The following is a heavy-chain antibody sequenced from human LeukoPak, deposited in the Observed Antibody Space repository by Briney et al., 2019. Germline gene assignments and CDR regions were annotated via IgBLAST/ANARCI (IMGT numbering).Heavy chain of an antibody. CDR1: GGSINSYY. CDR2: IYNSGNT. Sequence: SETLSLTCTVSGGSINSYYWTWIRQPPGKGLEWIGNIYNSGNTNYNPSLKSRVTISVDTSKNQFSLKLNPVTAADTAVYYCARESGSYLWRSWLNPWGQGTLVTVSS. CDR3: ARESGSYLWRSWLNP. D-gene: IGHD3-16*01. J-gene: IGHJ5*02. V-gene: IGHV4-59*01.